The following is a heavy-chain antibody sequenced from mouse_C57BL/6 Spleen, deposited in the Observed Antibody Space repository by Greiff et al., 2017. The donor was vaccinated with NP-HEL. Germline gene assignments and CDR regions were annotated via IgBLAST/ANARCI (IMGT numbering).Heavy chain of an antibody. CDR3: TTRELLP. CDR1: GFNIKDDY. Sequence: EVKLQQSGAELVRPGASVKLSCTASGFNIKDDYMHWVKQRPEQGLEWIGWIDPENGDTEYASKFQGKATITADTSSNTAYLQLSSLTSEDTAVYYCTTRELLPWGQGTTLTVSS. D-gene: IGHD1-1*01. V-gene: IGHV14-4*01. CDR2: IDPENGDT. J-gene: IGHJ2*01.